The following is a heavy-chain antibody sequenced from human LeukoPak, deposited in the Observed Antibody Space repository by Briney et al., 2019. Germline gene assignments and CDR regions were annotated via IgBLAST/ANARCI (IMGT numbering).Heavy chain of an antibody. D-gene: IGHD5-12*01. V-gene: IGHV1-2*02. CDR1: GCTFTHYY. CDR3: ARLSLVDTIPYYYYGLDV. Sequence: SVTVSCMSSGCTFTHYYIHELRPAAAKGLAWMGWINPNNGDTNYAQKSQARVTMTRDTYMRTRYMERSRLKSDDTAVYYCARLSLVDTIPYYYYGLDVWGQGTTVTVSS. J-gene: IGHJ6*01. CDR2: INPNNGDT.